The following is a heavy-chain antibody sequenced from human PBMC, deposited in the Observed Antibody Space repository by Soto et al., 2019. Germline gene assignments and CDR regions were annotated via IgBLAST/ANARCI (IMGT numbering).Heavy chain of an antibody. Sequence: SETLSLTCTVSGGSIGSSSYYWGWIRQPPGKGLEWIGSLYYSGSTYYNPSLKSRVTISVDTSKNQFSLKLSSVTAADTAVYYCARFLYYFESSGYGAFDIWGQGTLVTVSS. J-gene: IGHJ4*02. CDR2: LYYSGST. D-gene: IGHD3-22*01. CDR3: ARFLYYFESSGYGAFDI. V-gene: IGHV4-39*01. CDR1: GGSIGSSSYY.